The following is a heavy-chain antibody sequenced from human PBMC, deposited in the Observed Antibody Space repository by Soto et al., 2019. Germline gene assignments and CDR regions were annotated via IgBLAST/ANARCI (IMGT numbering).Heavy chain of an antibody. CDR2: IYYSGST. CDR1: GGSISSYY. J-gene: IGHJ3*02. Sequence: SETLSLTCTVSGGSISSYYWSWIRQPPGKGLEWIGYIYYSGSTNYNPSLKSRVTISVDTSKNQFSLKLSSVTAADTAVYYCARGTAIPGRDDAFDIWGQETMVTVSS. V-gene: IGHV4-59*08. D-gene: IGHD2-21*02. CDR3: ARGTAIPGRDDAFDI.